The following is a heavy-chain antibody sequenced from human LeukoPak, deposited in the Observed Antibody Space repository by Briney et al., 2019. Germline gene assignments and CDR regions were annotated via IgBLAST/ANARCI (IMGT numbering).Heavy chain of an antibody. J-gene: IGHJ5*02. D-gene: IGHD6-13*01. CDR1: GGSFSGYY. CDR3: ARDRQQLVRGWFDP. V-gene: IGHV4-34*01. CDR2: INHSGST. Sequence: SETLSLTCAVYGGSFSGYYWSWIRQPPGKGLEWIGEINHSGSTNYNPSLKSRVTISVDTSKNQFSLKLSSVTAADTAVYYCARDRQQLVRGWFDPWGQGTLVTVSS.